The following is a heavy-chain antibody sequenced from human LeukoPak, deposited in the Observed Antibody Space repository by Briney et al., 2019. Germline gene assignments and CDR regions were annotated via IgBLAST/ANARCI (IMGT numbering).Heavy chain of an antibody. J-gene: IGHJ4*02. Sequence: GESLKISCKGSGYSFTSYWIGWVRRMPGKGLEWMGIIYPGDSDTRYSPSFQGQVTISADKSISTAYLQWSSLRASDTAIYYCARAGCGGDCYPDYWGQGTLVTVSS. CDR2: IYPGDSDT. V-gene: IGHV5-51*01. D-gene: IGHD2-21*02. CDR1: GYSFTSYW. CDR3: ARAGCGGDCYPDY.